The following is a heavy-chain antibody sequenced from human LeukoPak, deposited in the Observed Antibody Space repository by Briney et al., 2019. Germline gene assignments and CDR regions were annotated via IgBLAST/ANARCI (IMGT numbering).Heavy chain of an antibody. D-gene: IGHD1-26*01. J-gene: IGHJ4*02. CDR3: AKDESGIVGATYSPNFDY. CDR2: ISWNSGSI. V-gene: IGHV3-9*01. Sequence: PGRSLRLSCAASGFTFDNYAMHWVRHAPGKGLEWVSGISWNSGSICYADSVKGRFTISRDNAKNSLYLQMNSLRAEETALYYGAKDESGIVGATYSPNFDYWGQGTLVTVSS. CDR1: GFTFDNYA.